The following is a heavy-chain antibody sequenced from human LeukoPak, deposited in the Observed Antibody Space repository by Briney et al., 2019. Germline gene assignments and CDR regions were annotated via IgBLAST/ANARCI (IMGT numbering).Heavy chain of an antibody. V-gene: IGHV7-4-1*02. CDR2: IDTNTGNP. J-gene: IGHJ4*02. CDR3: ARDSGRYDFWSGYSRSDELDY. Sequence: ASVKVSCKASGYTFTSYAMNWVRQAPGQGLEWMGWIDTNTGNPTYAQGFTGRFVFSLDTSVSTAYLQISSLKAEDTAVYYCARDSGRYDFWSGYSRSDELDYWGQGTLVTVSS. CDR1: GYTFTSYA. D-gene: IGHD3-3*01.